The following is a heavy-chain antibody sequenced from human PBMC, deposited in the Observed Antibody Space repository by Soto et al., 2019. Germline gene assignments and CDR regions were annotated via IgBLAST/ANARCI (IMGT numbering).Heavy chain of an antibody. CDR3: AKLYCSGGRCYGMDV. CDR1: GFTFSSYA. D-gene: IGHD2-15*01. Sequence: GGSLRLSCPASGFTFSSYAMSWVRQAPGKGLEWVSAISGGGGGSTYYADSVKGRFTISRDNSKNTLYLQMNSLRAEDTAVYYCAKLYCSGGRCYGMDVWGQGTTVTVSS. V-gene: IGHV3-23*01. J-gene: IGHJ6*02. CDR2: ISGGGGGST.